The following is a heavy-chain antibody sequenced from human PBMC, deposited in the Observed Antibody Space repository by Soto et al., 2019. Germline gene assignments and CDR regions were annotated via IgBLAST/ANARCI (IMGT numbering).Heavy chain of an antibody. D-gene: IGHD2-15*01. CDR1: GFGFSTYN. V-gene: IGHV3-48*02. J-gene: IGHJ5*01. CDR2: ISTTSFTI. CDR3: ARDRCYDGTCYSASDS. Sequence: PGGSLRLSCAASGFGFSTYNMDWVRQAPGKGPEWIAYISTTSFTIYYADSVKGRFTISRDNDRNSLYLEMNSLRDEDTAVYYCARDRCYDGTCYSASDSWGQGTLVTVSS.